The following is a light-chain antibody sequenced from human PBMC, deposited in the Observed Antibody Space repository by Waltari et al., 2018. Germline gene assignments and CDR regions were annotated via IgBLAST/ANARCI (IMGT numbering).Light chain of an antibody. CDR3: AAWDDSLSGLV. CDR2: KNN. CDR1: SSNIGRND. Sequence: QSVLNQPPSASGTPGQKVTISCNGNSSNIGRNDVSWYQQLPETAPKLLIFKNNQRPSGVPDRFSDSKSGTSASLAINGLRSEDEADYYCAAWDDSLSGLVLGGGTKVTVL. V-gene: IGLV1-47*01. J-gene: IGLJ3*02.